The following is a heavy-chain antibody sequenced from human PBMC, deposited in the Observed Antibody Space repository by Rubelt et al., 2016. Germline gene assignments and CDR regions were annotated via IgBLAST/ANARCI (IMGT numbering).Heavy chain of an antibody. CDR2: IIPIFGTA. V-gene: IGHV1-69*12. J-gene: IGHJ4*02. CDR1: GGTFSSYA. D-gene: IGHD3-16*02. Sequence: QVQLVQSGAEVKKPGSSVKVSCKASGGTFSSYAISWVRQAPGQGLEWMGGIIPIFGTANFAAKFQGRVTSTAEESTSTAYMELSSLRSEDTAVYYCARREGGSYRQFDYWGQGTLVTVSS. CDR3: ARREGGSYRQFDY.